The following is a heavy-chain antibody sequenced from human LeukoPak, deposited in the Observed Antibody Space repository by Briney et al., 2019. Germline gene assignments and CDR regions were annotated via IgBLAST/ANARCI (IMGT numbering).Heavy chain of an antibody. CDR2: IYPGDSDT. D-gene: IGHD7-27*01. V-gene: IGHV5-51*01. J-gene: IGHJ3*02. Sequence: GESLKISCKGSGYSFTSYWIGWVRQMPVKGLEWMGIIYPGDSDTRYSPSFQGQVTISADKSISTAYLQWSSLKASDTAMYYCARPASNWGTGDAFDIRGHGTMVIVSS. CDR1: GYSFTSYW. CDR3: ARPASNWGTGDAFDI.